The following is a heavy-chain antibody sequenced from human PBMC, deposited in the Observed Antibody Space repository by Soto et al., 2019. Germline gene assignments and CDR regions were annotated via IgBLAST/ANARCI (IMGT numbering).Heavy chain of an antibody. Sequence: WGSLRLSCAASGFSFINYWMHCFRQAPGKWLVWVSRIYSDGGGTMYADSVKGRFTISRDNAKSTLYLQMNSLRAEDTAVYYCATLNSFGSDYWGRGTLVTVSS. CDR1: GFSFINYW. D-gene: IGHD5-18*01. V-gene: IGHV3-74*03. J-gene: IGHJ4*02. CDR2: IYSDGGGT. CDR3: ATLNSFGSDY.